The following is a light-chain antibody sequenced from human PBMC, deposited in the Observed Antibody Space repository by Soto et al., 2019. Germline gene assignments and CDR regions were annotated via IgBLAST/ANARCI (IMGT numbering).Light chain of an antibody. V-gene: IGKV3-15*01. CDR3: KQYNHWPLDT. CDR1: QSFGTY. Sequence: EIVMTQSPATLSVSPGERATLSCRASQSFGTYLAWYQQTPGQAHRLLIFGASTRATGVPARFSGSGSGSEFTLTIISLQSEDFAVYACKQYNHWPLDTFGGGTKVEFK. J-gene: IGKJ4*01. CDR2: GAS.